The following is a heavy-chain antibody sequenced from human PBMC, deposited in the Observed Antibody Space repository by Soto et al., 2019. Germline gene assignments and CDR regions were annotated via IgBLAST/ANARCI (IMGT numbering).Heavy chain of an antibody. CDR1: GFLVNSAY. Sequence: EVQLEESGGGLIPPGGSLRLSCAAAGFLVNSAYMTWVRQAPGKGLEWLSMINSDGSTLYAESVKGRFTISRDNSKNRLDLQMNSLRAEDTAMYYCARSGYSFAWGYWGQGTLVIVTP. D-gene: IGHD5-18*01. CDR3: ARSGYSFAWGY. J-gene: IGHJ4*02. CDR2: INSDGST. V-gene: IGHV3-53*01.